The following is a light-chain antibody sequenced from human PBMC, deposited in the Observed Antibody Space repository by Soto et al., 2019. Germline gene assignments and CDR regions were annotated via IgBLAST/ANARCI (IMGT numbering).Light chain of an antibody. V-gene: IGKV1-6*01. Sequence: AIQMTQSPSSLSASVGDRVTITCRASQGIRNDLGWYQQKPGKAPKLLIYAASSFQSGVPSRFSGSGSGTDFTLTISSLQSEDFATYYCLQDYHYPYTFGQGTKLDIK. CDR1: QGIRND. CDR3: LQDYHYPYT. CDR2: AAS. J-gene: IGKJ2*01.